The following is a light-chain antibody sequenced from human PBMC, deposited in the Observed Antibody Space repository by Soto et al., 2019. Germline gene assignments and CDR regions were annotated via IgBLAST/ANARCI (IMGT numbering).Light chain of an antibody. CDR1: QSISNF. CDR3: QQSYSNPVT. J-gene: IGKJ3*01. Sequence: DIQMTQSPSSLSASVGDRVTITCRANQSISNFLSWYQQKPGMAPKNLIYTASSLQGRGPSRFSCSGSWTDFTVTINSLQPEEFATYYCQQSYSNPVTFGPGTKVDIK. CDR2: TAS. V-gene: IGKV1-39*01.